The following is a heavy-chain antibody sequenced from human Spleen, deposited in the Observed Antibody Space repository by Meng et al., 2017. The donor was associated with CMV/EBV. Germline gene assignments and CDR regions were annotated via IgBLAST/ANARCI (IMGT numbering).Heavy chain of an antibody. D-gene: IGHD3-22*01. V-gene: IGHV4-34*01. CDR2: INHSGST. Sequence: QVQLQQWGAGLFKPSETLSPTGAVYGGSFSGYYWSWIRQPPGKGLEWIGEINHSGSTNYNPSLKSRVTISVDTSKNQFSLKLSSVTAADTAVYYCARSTYYYDSSGRRGRYFDLWGRGTLVTVSS. J-gene: IGHJ2*01. CDR1: GGSFSGYY. CDR3: ARSTYYYDSSGRRGRYFDL.